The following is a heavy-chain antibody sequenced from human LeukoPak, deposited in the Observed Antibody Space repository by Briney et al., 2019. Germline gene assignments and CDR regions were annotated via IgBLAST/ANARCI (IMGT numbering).Heavy chain of an antibody. CDR2: IYHSGST. CDR3: ARRDVGFDY. D-gene: IGHD1-26*01. V-gene: IGHV4-39*01. J-gene: IGHJ4*02. CDR1: GGSIDSRSYY. Sequence: SETLSLTCTVSGGSIDSRSYYWDWIRQAPGKGLEWIGTIYHSGSTEYNPSLKSRVAIFVDTSKNQFSLILHSVAAADTAVYYCARRDVGFDYWGQGILVTVSS.